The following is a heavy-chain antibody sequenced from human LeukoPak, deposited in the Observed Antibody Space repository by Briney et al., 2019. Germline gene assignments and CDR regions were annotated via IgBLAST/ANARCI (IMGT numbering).Heavy chain of an antibody. V-gene: IGHV3-48*03. J-gene: IGHJ4*02. D-gene: IGHD6-13*01. CDR1: GFTFSSYE. Sequence: PGGSLRLSCAASGFTFSSYEMNWVRQAPGKGLEWVSYISSSGSTIYYADSVKGRFTISRDNAKNSLYLQMNSLRAEDTAVYYCARDFPISGYTAFDYWGQGTLVTVSS. CDR3: ARDFPISGYTAFDY. CDR2: ISSSGSTI.